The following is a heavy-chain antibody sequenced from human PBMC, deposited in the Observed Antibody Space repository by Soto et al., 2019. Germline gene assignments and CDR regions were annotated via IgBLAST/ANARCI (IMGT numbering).Heavy chain of an antibody. CDR3: ARAPSYCSSTSCYDRYFDY. Sequence: PSETLSLTCTVSGGSISSGGYYWSWIRQHPGKGLEWIGYIYYSGSTYYNPSLKSRVTISVDTSKNQFSLKLSSVTAADTAVYYCARAPSYCSSTSCYDRYFDYWGQGTLVTVSS. J-gene: IGHJ4*02. CDR1: GGSISSGGYY. D-gene: IGHD2-2*01. CDR2: IYYSGST. V-gene: IGHV4-31*03.